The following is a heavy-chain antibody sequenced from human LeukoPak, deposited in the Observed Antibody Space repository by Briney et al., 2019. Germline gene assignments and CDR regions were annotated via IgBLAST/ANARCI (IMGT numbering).Heavy chain of an antibody. Sequence: GGSLRLSCATSGLTFSKNNMNWVPQAPGKGLEWVSYISSSSGDKYYADSVKGRFTISRDNAKNSLYLQMNSLRAEDTAVYYCASHTTLPSRWGQGTLVTVSS. CDR2: ISSSSGDK. D-gene: IGHD1-26*01. CDR3: ASHTTLPSR. J-gene: IGHJ4*02. V-gene: IGHV3-48*01. CDR1: GLTFSKNN.